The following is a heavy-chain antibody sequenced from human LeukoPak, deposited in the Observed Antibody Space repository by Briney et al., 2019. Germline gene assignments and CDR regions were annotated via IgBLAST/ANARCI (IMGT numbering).Heavy chain of an antibody. V-gene: IGHV3-48*04. CDR1: GFTFSISS. J-gene: IGHJ4*02. CDR3: ARVGPGYSSSWPLDY. D-gene: IGHD6-13*01. Sequence: GGSLRLSCVASGFTFSISSMSWVRQAPGKGLEWVSYISSSSSSIYYADSVKGRFTISRDNAKNSLYLQMNSLRAEDTAVYYCARVGPGYSSSWPLDYWGQGTLVTVSS. CDR2: ISSSSSSI.